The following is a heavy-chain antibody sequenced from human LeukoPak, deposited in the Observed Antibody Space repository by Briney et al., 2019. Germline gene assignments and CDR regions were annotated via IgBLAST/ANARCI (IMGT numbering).Heavy chain of an antibody. V-gene: IGHV3-21*01. D-gene: IGHD1-20*01. CDR3: ARGNWNALDY. CDR2: ISSSSSYI. Sequence: PGGSLRLSCAASGFTFSSYSMNWVRQAPGKGLEWVSSISSSSSYIYYADSVKGRFTISRDNAKNSLYLQMNSLRAEGTAVYYCARGNWNALDYWGQGTLVTVSS. CDR1: GFTFSSYS. J-gene: IGHJ4*02.